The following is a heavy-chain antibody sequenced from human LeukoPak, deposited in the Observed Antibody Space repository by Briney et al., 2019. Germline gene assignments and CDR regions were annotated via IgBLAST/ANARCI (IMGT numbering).Heavy chain of an antibody. CDR1: GFSFSSYS. CDR3: YGGNAEQ. J-gene: IGHJ1*01. V-gene: IGHV3-48*01. Sequence: PGGSLRLSCAASGFSFSSYSMNWVRQAPGKGLEWVSYISSTSSTIYYADSVKGRFTISRDNAKNSLYLQMNSLRVEDTAVYYCYGGNAEQWGQGTLVIVSS. CDR2: ISSTSSTI. D-gene: IGHD4-23*01.